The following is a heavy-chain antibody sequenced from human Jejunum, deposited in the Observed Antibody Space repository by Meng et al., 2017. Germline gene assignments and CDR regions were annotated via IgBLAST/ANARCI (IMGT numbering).Heavy chain of an antibody. CDR1: GVTFSDHH. Sequence: GESLKISCAASGVTFSDHHMNWVRQGPGKGLEWVANIKGDGSQKNYVDSVKGRFTISRDNAKDVLYLQMISVRDDDTAVYYCARGSRDKGDAYDIWGQGTVVTVSS. CDR2: IKGDGSQK. CDR3: ARGSRDKGDAYDI. V-gene: IGHV3-7*01. J-gene: IGHJ3*02.